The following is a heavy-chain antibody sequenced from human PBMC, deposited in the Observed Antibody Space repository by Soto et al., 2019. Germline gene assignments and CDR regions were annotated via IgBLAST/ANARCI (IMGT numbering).Heavy chain of an antibody. CDR2: IRSKAYGGTT. CDR1: GFTFGDYA. J-gene: IGHJ6*02. V-gene: IGHV3-49*04. D-gene: IGHD5-18*01. Sequence: GGSLRLSCTASGFTFGDYAMSWVRQAPGKGLEWVGFIRSKAYGGTTEYAASVKGRFTISXXXXXXXXXXXXXXXXXXXXXVXXXTRXSPQPWEQLWFGMDVWGQGTTVTVSS. CDR3: TRXSPQPWEQLWFGMDV.